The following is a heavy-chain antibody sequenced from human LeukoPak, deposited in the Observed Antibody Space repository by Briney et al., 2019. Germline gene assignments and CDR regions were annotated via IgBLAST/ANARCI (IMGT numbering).Heavy chain of an antibody. CDR3: ARDRRSVYYDILTAKDAFDI. Sequence: PGGSLRLSCAASGFTFSDYYMSWIRQAPGKGLEWVSYTSSSSSYTNYADSVKGRFTISRNNAKNSLYLQMNSLRAEDTAVYYCARDRRSVYYDILTAKDAFDIWGQGTMVTVSS. J-gene: IGHJ3*02. V-gene: IGHV3-11*06. CDR2: TSSSSSYT. D-gene: IGHD3-9*01. CDR1: GFTFSDYY.